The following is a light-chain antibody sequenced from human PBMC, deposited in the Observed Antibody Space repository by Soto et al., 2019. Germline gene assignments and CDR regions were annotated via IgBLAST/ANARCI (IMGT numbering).Light chain of an antibody. Sequence: QSGLTQPPSASGSPGQSVAISCTGTSSDVGAYNYVSWYQQHPGKAPKLMIYEVSKRPSGVPDRFSGSKSGNTASLTVSGLEAEDEADYYCSSYAGDNNLVFGGGTKLTVL. J-gene: IGLJ3*02. CDR3: SSYAGDNNLV. CDR1: SSDVGAYNY. CDR2: EVS. V-gene: IGLV2-8*01.